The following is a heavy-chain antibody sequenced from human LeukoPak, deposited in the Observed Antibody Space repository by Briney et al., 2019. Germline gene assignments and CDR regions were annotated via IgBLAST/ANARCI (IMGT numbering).Heavy chain of an antibody. V-gene: IGHV4-59*01. CDR3: ASSKTNGDSSGWYAWFDR. D-gene: IGHD6-19*01. CDR1: GGSINSYY. Sequence: WETLSLTCTVSGGSINSYYWSWIRQPPGKGLEWIGYIYYSGYTNYNPSLKSRFTISLGTSKNQFSLKMSSVTAADTAVYYCASSKTNGDSSGWYAWFDRWGHGKLVTVSS. J-gene: IGHJ5*02. CDR2: IYYSGYT.